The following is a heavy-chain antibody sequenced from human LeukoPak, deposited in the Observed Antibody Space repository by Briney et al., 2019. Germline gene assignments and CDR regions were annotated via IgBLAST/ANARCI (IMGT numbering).Heavy chain of an antibody. CDR1: GFTFSSYS. CDR3: ARDGVRARSAPSRNFDY. Sequence: GGSLRLSGAASGFTFSSYSMNWFRQAPGKGLVWVSSISSSSSYIYYADSVKGRFTISRDNAKNSLYLQMNSLRAEDTAVYYCARDGVRARSAPSRNFDYWGQGTLVTVSS. CDR2: ISSSSSYI. V-gene: IGHV3-21*01. J-gene: IGHJ4*02. D-gene: IGHD2-15*01.